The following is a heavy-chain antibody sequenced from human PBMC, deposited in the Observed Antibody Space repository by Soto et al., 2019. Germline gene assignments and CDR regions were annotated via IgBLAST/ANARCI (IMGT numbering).Heavy chain of an antibody. CDR2: IIPILGIT. CDR3: AREDIVVVVDAATGTVAKQ. Sequence: QVQLVQSGAEVKKPGSSVKVSCKASGGTFNSHTISWVRQAPGQGLEWMGRIIPILGITDYAQRFKGRVTITAHKSTTTAYMDLSSLRSEDMAVYYCAREDIVVVVDAATGTVAKQWGQGTLVSVSS. J-gene: IGHJ4*02. V-gene: IGHV1-69*08. CDR1: GGTFNSHT. D-gene: IGHD2-15*01.